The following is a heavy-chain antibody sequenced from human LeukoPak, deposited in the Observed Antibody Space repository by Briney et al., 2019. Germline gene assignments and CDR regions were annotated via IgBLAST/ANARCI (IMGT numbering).Heavy chain of an antibody. J-gene: IGHJ4*02. CDR2: IYSGGST. D-gene: IGHD4-11*01. CDR3: ARTTTVTPFDY. CDR1: GFTVSSNY. Sequence: GGSLRLSCAASGFTVSSNYMSWVRQAPGKGLEWVSVIYSGGSTYYADSVKGRFTISRDNSRNTLYLQMNSLRAEDTAVYYCARTTTVTPFDYWGQGTLVTVSS. V-gene: IGHV3-53*01.